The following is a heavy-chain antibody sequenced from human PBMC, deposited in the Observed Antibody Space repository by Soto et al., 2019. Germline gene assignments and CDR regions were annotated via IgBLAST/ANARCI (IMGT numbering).Heavy chain of an antibody. Sequence: PGGSLRLSCAVSGFDFDAYHINWVRQGPGKGLVWVSRIDRDGSSTSYADSVRGRFTISRDNAKNTLYLQMNSLRVEDTALYYCAREDYSSSWPPLDYWGQGTLVTVSS. CDR2: IDRDGSST. J-gene: IGHJ4*02. D-gene: IGHD6-6*01. CDR3: AREDYSSSWPPLDY. V-gene: IGHV3-74*01. CDR1: GFDFDAYH.